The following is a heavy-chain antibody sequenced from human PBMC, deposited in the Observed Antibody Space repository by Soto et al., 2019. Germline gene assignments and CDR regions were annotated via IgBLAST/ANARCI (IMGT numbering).Heavy chain of an antibody. Sequence: ASVKVSCKASGGTFSSYTISWVRQAPGQAPEWMGTIIPILDVTKNAQKFQGRITITADKSTSTVNMELRRLGSEDTAVYYCAQMWFGELWHGKDVWGQGTTVTVSS. J-gene: IGHJ6*02. CDR1: GGTFSSYT. D-gene: IGHD3-10*01. CDR3: AQMWFGELWHGKDV. V-gene: IGHV1-69*02. CDR2: IIPILDVT.